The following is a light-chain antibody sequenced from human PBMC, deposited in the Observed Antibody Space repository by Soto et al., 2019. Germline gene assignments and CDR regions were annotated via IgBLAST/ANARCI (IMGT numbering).Light chain of an antibody. J-gene: IGKJ4*01. CDR2: GAS. CDR1: QSVAINY. V-gene: IGKV3-20*01. CDR3: QQYSTSPLT. Sequence: EFVLTQSPGTLSLSPGERATLSCRASQSVAINYLAWYQQKPGQAPRLLIYGASSRATGIPDRFSGSGSGTDFTLTISRLEPEDFAVYYCQQYSTSPLTFGGGTKVEIK.